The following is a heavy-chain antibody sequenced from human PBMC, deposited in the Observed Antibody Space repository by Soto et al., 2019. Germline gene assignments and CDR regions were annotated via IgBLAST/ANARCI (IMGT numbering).Heavy chain of an antibody. V-gene: IGHV4-34*01. Sequence: SETLSLTCTVSGGSISSYYWSWIRQPPGKGLEWIGEINHSGNSNYNPSLKSRVTMSVDTSKNQFSLKLSSVTAADTAVYYCARGGFSKVWGSYRSSFDYWGQGSPVTVSS. D-gene: IGHD3-16*02. CDR2: INHSGNS. J-gene: IGHJ4*02. CDR1: GGSISSYY. CDR3: ARGGFSKVWGSYRSSFDY.